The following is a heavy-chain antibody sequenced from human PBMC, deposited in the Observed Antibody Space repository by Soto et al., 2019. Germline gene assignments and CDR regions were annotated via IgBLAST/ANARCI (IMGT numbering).Heavy chain of an antibody. D-gene: IGHD6-19*01. CDR2: ISAYNGNT. J-gene: IGHJ5*02. CDR3: ARLIRIAVAGWFWFDP. CDR1: GYTFTSYG. V-gene: IGHV1-18*01. Sequence: GASVKVSCKASGYTFTSYGISWVRQAPGQGLEWMGWISAYNGNTNYAQKLQGRVTMTTDTSTSTAYMELRSLRSDDTAVYYCARLIRIAVAGWFWFDPWGQGTLVTVSS.